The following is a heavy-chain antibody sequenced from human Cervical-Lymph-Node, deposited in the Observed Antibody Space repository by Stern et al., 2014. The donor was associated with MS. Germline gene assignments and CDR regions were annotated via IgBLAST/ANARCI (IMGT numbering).Heavy chain of an antibody. CDR2: ISYDGRNR. CDR1: GFTFSAHG. J-gene: IGHJ5*02. D-gene: IGHD3/OR15-3a*01. V-gene: IGHV3-30*18. CDR3: AKVGTAYSSGAIDP. Sequence: VQLVESGGGVVQPGRSLRLSCAASGFTFSAHGMHWVRQAPGKGLEWVAGISYDGRNRQYGDSVKGRFTISRDNAKKTLYLQMNSLRSEDTAVYYCAKVGTAYSSGAIDPWGQGTLVTVSS.